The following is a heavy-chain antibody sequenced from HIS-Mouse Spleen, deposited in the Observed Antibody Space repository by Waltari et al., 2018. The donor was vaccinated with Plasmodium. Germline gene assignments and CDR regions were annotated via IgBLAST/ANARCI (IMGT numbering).Heavy chain of an antibody. V-gene: IGHV3-23*01. J-gene: IGHJ4*02. CDR3: AKSSKGTGDLWDY. Sequence: EVQLLESGGGLVQPGGSLRLSCAASGCPFSSYAMSWVRQAPGKGLALVSAIGGSGCSTYAADSVKGRFTNSRDNSKNTLYLQMNSLRAEDTAVYYCAKSSKGTGDLWDYWGQGTLVTVSS. CDR2: IGGSGCST. D-gene: IGHD7-27*01. CDR1: GCPFSSYA.